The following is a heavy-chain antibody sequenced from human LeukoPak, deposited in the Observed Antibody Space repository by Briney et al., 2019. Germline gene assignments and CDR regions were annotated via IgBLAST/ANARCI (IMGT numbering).Heavy chain of an antibody. D-gene: IGHD3-22*01. CDR2: INYSGNT. J-gene: IGHJ4*02. CDR1: GASIRSSISY. CDR3: ARRRGYYYDSSGFDY. V-gene: IGHV4-39*07. Sequence: SETLSLTCSVSGASIRSSISYWGWIRQPPGKGLEWIGSINYSGNTYYNPSLKSRVTISVDTSKNQFSLKLSSVTAADTAVYYCARRRGYYYDSSGFDYWGQGTLVTVSS.